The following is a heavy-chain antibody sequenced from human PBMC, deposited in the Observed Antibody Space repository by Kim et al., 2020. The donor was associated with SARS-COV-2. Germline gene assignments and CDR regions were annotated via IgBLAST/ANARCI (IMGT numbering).Heavy chain of an antibody. CDR3: ARLISPYYYDSSGYQGGAFDI. Sequence: ASVKVSCKASGYTFTSYAMHWVRQAPGQRLEWMGWINAGNGNTKYSQKFQGRVTITRDTSASTAYMELSSLRSEDTAVYYCARLISPYYYDSSGYQGGAFDIWGQGTMVTVSS. CDR1: GYTFTSYA. J-gene: IGHJ3*02. CDR2: INAGNGNT. V-gene: IGHV1-3*01. D-gene: IGHD3-22*01.